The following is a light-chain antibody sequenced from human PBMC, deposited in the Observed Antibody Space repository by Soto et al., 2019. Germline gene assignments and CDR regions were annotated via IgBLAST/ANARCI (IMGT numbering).Light chain of an antibody. CDR1: QSITSY. J-gene: IGKJ2*01. CDR3: QQTYSIPDT. CDR2: AAS. V-gene: IGKV1-39*01. Sequence: DIQMTQSPSSLSASVGDRVTITCRASQSITSYLNWYQQKPGKAPKILIYAASSLQSGVPSRFSGSGSGTDFTLTISSLQPEDFATYYCQQTYSIPDTFGQGTKVEIK.